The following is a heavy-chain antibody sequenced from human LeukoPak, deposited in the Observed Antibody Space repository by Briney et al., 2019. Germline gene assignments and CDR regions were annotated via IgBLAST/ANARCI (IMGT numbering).Heavy chain of an antibody. D-gene: IGHD5-12*01. CDR3: ARGHSGYDYGLFDY. V-gene: IGHV4-38-2*01. CDR2: IYHSGST. J-gene: IGHJ4*02. CDR1: GYSISSGYY. Sequence: SETLSLTCAASGYSISSGYYWGWIRQPPGKGLEWIGSIYHSGSTYYNPSLKSRVTISVDTSKNQFSLKLSSVTAADTAVYYCARGHSGYDYGLFDYWGQGTLVTVSS.